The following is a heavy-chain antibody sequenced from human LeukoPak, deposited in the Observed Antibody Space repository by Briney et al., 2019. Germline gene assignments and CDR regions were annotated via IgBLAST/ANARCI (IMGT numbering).Heavy chain of an antibody. J-gene: IGHJ6*03. Sequence: ASVKVSCKASGHTFTSYAMNWVRQAPGQGLEWMGWINTNTGNPTYAQGFTGRFVFSLDTSVSTAYLQISSLKAEDTAVYYCAREATTLTYYYYYYMDVWGKGTTVTVSS. D-gene: IGHD5-12*01. CDR2: INTNTGNP. CDR3: AREATTLTYYYYYYMDV. V-gene: IGHV7-4-1*02. CDR1: GHTFTSYA.